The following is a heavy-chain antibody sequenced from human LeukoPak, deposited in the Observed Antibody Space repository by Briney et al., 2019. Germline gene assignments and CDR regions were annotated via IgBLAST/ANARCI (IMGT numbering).Heavy chain of an antibody. CDR1: GFTFSSYG. CDR3: AKGTTMVTTSPGGY. CDR2: IWYDGSNK. J-gene: IGHJ4*02. Sequence: PGGSLRLSCAASGFTFSSYGMHWVRQAPGKGLEWVAVIWYDGSNKYYADSVKGRFTISRDNSKNTLYLQMNSLRAEDTAIYYCAKGTTMVTTSPGGYWGQGTLVTVSS. V-gene: IGHV3-33*06. D-gene: IGHD4-17*01.